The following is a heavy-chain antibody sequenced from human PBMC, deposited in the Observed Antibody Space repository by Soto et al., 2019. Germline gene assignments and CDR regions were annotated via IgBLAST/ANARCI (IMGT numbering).Heavy chain of an antibody. J-gene: IGHJ6*02. CDR3: ARDFPYSSSWYGDYYYYYGMDV. Sequence: GSLRLSCAASGFTFSSYIINWVRQAPGKGLEWVSYISSSSSTIYYADSVKGRFTISRDNAKNSLYLQMNSLRDEDTAVYYCARDFPYSSSWYGDYYYYYGMDVWGQGTTVTVSS. CDR2: ISSSSSTI. D-gene: IGHD6-13*01. CDR1: GFTFSSYI. V-gene: IGHV3-48*02.